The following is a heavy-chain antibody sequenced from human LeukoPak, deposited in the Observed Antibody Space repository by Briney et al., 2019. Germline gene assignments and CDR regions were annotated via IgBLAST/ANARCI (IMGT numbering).Heavy chain of an antibody. CDR2: ISSDGSST. CDR3: ARITGTYYRF. J-gene: IGHJ4*02. CDR1: GFIFSNYW. Sequence: GGSLRLSCAASGFIFSNYWMHWVRQAPGKGLVWVSHISSDGSSTSYADSVKGRFTISRVNAKNTLYLQMNSLRVEDTAVYYCARITGTYYRFWGQGTLVTVSS. D-gene: IGHD1-26*01. V-gene: IGHV3-74*01.